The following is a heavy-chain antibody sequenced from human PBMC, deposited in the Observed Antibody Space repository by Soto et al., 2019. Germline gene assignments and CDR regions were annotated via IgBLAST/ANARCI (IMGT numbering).Heavy chain of an antibody. D-gene: IGHD3-9*01. CDR2: IWYDGSNK. V-gene: IGHV3-33*01. CDR1: GFTFSSYG. CDR3: ARSLRGYFDWLPSGYYYYGMDV. Sequence: PGGSLRLSCAASGFTFSSYGMHWVRQAPGKGLEWVAVIWYDGSNKYYADSVKGRFTISRDNSKNTLYLQMNSLRAEDTAVYYCARSLRGYFDWLPSGYYYYGMDVWGQGTTVTVSS. J-gene: IGHJ6*02.